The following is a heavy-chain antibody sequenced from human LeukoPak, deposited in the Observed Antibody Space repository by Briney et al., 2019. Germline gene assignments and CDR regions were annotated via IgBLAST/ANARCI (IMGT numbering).Heavy chain of an antibody. V-gene: IGHV4-39*02. CDR3: AKDKGAVTGTFDD. CDR2: IYYTGTA. D-gene: IGHD1-14*01. J-gene: IGHJ4*02. CDR1: GASISSNNDY. Sequence: SETLSLTCTVSGASISSNNDYSGWLRQPPGKRLEWIATIYYTGTAYCSPSLESRVTISLDTSKNQFSLKVTSVTAADTAVYYCAKDKGAVTGTFDDWGQGTLVTVSS.